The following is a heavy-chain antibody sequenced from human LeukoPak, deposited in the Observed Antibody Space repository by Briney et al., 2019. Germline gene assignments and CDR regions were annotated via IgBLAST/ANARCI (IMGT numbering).Heavy chain of an antibody. D-gene: IGHD1-1*01. V-gene: IGHV1-18*01. CDR1: GYTFTSYG. CDR3: ARDKAQLERRTHFDY. J-gene: IGHJ4*02. Sequence: ASVKVSCKASGYTFTSYGISWVRQAPGQGLEWMGWISAYSGNTNYAQKLQGRVTMTTDTSTSTAYMELRSLRSDDTAVYYCARDKAQLERRTHFDYWGQGTLVTVSS. CDR2: ISAYSGNT.